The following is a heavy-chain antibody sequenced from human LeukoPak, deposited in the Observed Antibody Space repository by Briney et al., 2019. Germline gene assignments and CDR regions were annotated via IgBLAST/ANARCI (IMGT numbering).Heavy chain of an antibody. CDR3: AKGDPIAARLTVDY. V-gene: IGHV3-23*01. D-gene: IGHD6-6*01. CDR2: ISGSGGKR. J-gene: IGHJ4*02. Sequence: PGGSLRLSCAASGFTFSSFAMSWVRQDPGKGLEWVSGISGSGGKRDYADSVKGRFTISRDNSKNTLYLQMNSLRAEDTAVYYCAKGDPIAARLTVDYWGQGTLVTVSS. CDR1: GFTFSSFA.